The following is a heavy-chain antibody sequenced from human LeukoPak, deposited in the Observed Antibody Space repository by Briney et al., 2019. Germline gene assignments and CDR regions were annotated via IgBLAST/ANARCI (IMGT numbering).Heavy chain of an antibody. Sequence: GSLRLSCAASGFIFDDYAMHWVRQAPGKGLEWVSAMNNGPGATFYRDSVRGRFTISRDDSKSTLYLQMNSLRAEDTGTYYCAKTHYDLLDVWGQGTTVTVSS. CDR3: AKTHYDLLDV. J-gene: IGHJ6*02. CDR1: GFIFDDYA. D-gene: IGHD5-12*01. CDR2: MNNGPGAT. V-gene: IGHV3-23*01.